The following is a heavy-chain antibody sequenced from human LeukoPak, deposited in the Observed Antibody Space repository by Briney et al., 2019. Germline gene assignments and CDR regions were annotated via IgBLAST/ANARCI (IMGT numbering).Heavy chain of an antibody. CDR2: ISSSGSTI. J-gene: IGHJ4*02. CDR1: GFTFSSYE. D-gene: IGHD4-17*01. V-gene: IGHV3-48*03. Sequence: GGSLRLSCAASGFTFSSYERNWVRQAPGKGREGVSYISSSGSTIYYADSVKGRFTISRDNAKNSLYMQMNSLRAEDTAVYYCARDWPKYGDYESWGQGTLVTVSS. CDR3: ARDWPKYGDYES.